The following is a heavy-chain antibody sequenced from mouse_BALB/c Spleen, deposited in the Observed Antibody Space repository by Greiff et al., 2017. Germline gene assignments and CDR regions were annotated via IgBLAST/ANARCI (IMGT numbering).Heavy chain of an antibody. D-gene: IGHD1-1*01. CDR1: GFSLTSYG. CDR3: ARNRGYGSSYWFAY. CDR2: IWSGGST. V-gene: IGHV2-4-1*01. Sequence: VQLQESGPGLVQPSQSLSITCTVSGFSLTSYGVHWVRQSPGKGLEWLGVIWSGGSTDYNAAFISRLSISKDNSKSQVFFKMNSLQADDTAIYYCARNRGYGSSYWFAYWGQGTLVTVSA. J-gene: IGHJ3*01.